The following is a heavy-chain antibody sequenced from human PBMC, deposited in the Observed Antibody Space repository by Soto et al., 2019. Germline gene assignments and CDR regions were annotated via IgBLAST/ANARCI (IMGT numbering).Heavy chain of an antibody. V-gene: IGHV1-69*13. CDR1: GGTFSSYA. D-gene: IGHD2-21*01. CDR3: ARDRGSGRVRFNYYYGMDV. J-gene: IGHJ6*02. Sequence: GASVKVSCKTSGGTFSSYAISWVRQAPGQGLEWMGGIIPFFGAPNHAQKFQGRVTITADESTTIVYMELSSLRSEDTAVYYCARDRGSGRVRFNYYYGMDVWGQGTTVTVSS. CDR2: IIPFFGAP.